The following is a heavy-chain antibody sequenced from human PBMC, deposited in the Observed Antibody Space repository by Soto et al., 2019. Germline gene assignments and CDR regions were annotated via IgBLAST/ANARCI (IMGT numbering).Heavy chain of an antibody. D-gene: IGHD3-3*01. J-gene: IGHJ6*02. Sequence: GGSLRLSCAASGFPFPQYDMNWVRQAPGKGLEWVAAVGRFGNTYYRDSVRGRFTISRDNSKNTLYLQMNSLRAEDTAVYYCAKAGFGTYYDFWSGYPYHDYYYYGMDVWGQGTTVTVSS. CDR3: AKAGFGTYYDFWSGYPYHDYYYYGMDV. V-gene: IGHV3-23*01. CDR2: VGRFGNT. CDR1: GFPFPQYD.